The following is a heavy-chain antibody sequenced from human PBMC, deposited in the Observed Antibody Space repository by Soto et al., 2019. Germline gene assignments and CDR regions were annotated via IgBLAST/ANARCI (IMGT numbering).Heavy chain of an antibody. Sequence: EVQLVESGGGLVQTGGSLRLSCAASGFTFSAYWMSWVRQAPGKGLEWVANIKQAGSEKYYVDSVNGRFIISRDDAMNSLFLQVISLRVEDTAVYYCAREKRANGYFDYWGQGTLVTFSS. CDR1: GFTFSAYW. V-gene: IGHV3-7*01. D-gene: IGHD6-25*01. CDR3: AREKRANGYFDY. CDR2: IKQAGSEK. J-gene: IGHJ4*02.